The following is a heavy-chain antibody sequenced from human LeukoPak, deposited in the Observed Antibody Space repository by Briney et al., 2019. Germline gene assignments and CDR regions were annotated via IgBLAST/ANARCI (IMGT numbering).Heavy chain of an antibody. D-gene: IGHD4-11*01. J-gene: IGHJ6*02. Sequence: GGSLRLSCAASGFTVSSNYMSWVRQAPGKGLEWVSVIYSGGSTYYADSVKGRFTISRDNSKNTLYLQMNSLRDEDTAVYYCARDRSVTKYYYGMGVWGQGTTVTVSS. CDR1: GFTVSSNY. V-gene: IGHV3-53*01. CDR3: ARDRSVTKYYYGMGV. CDR2: IYSGGST.